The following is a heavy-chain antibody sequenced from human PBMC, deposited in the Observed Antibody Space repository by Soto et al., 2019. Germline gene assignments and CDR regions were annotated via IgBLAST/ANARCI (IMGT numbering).Heavy chain of an antibody. Sequence: SVKVSSKASGFTFTSSAVQWVRLPRGQRRERSRWIVVGSGNTNYTQKFQERVTISRDTSTSTAYMELSSLRSEDTDVYFCAAGPSGWYDFCSGYPFRGMDVWGQGTTVTVSS. J-gene: IGHJ6*02. V-gene: IGHV1-58*01. D-gene: IGHD3-3*01. CDR2: IVVGSGNT. CDR3: AAGPSGWYDFCSGYPFRGMDV. CDR1: GFTFTSSA.